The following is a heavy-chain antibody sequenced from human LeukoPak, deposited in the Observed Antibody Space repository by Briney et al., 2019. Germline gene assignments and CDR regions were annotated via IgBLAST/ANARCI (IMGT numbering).Heavy chain of an antibody. D-gene: IGHD6-19*01. V-gene: IGHV3-33*01. Sequence: GRSLRLSCAASGFTFSSYGMHWVRQAPGKGLEWVAVIWYDGSNKYYADSVKGRFTISRDNSKNTLYLQMNSLRAEDTAVYYCARDTGIAVAPPDYWGQGTLVTVSS. CDR1: GFTFSSYG. J-gene: IGHJ4*02. CDR2: IWYDGSNK. CDR3: ARDTGIAVAPPDY.